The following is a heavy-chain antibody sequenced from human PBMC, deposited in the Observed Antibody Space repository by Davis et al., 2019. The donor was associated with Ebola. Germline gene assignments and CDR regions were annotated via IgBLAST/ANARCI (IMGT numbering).Heavy chain of an antibody. CDR2: ISYDGSNK. V-gene: IGHV3-30-3*01. CDR3: ARGGGWYDIMTEASLMDV. Sequence: GGSLRLSCAASGFTFSSYAMHWVRQAPGKGLEWVAVISYDGSNKYYADSVKGRFTISRDNSKNTLYLQMNSLRAEDTAVYYCARGGGWYDIMTEASLMDVWGKGTTVAVSS. J-gene: IGHJ6*04. D-gene: IGHD3-9*01. CDR1: GFTFSSYA.